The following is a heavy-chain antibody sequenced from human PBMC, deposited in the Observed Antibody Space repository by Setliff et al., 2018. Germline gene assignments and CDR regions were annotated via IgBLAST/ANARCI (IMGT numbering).Heavy chain of an antibody. Sequence: GGSLRLSCTASGFTFSSLWMSWVRQAPGKGLEWVANINQGGGAQFYVDSVQGRSIIYRDNARNSLHLQMNSLRAEDTAIYFCARRLPYYGMDVWGQGTTVTVSS. CDR1: GFTFSSLW. CDR3: ARRLPYYGMDV. V-gene: IGHV3-7*01. J-gene: IGHJ6*02. CDR2: INQGGGAQ. D-gene: IGHD2-15*01.